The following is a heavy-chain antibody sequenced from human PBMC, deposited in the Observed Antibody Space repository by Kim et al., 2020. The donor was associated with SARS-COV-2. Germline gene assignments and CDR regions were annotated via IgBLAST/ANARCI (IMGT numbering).Heavy chain of an antibody. V-gene: IGHV3-23*01. J-gene: IGHJ4*02. Sequence: SVKGRLTIARGNAKNTLYLQMNSLRGEDTAVYYCAKDRRWGTTPSYFDYWGQGTLVTGSS. D-gene: IGHD3-16*01. CDR3: AKDRRWGTTPSYFDY.